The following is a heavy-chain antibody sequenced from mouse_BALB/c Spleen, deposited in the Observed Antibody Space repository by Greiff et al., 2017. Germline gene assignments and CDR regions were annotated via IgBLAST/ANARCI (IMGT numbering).Heavy chain of an antibody. V-gene: IGHV1-69*02. CDR2: IYPSDSYT. CDR3: TRLDLYAMDY. CDR1: GYTFTSYW. Sequence: QVQLQQSGAELVRPGASVKLSCKASGYTFTSYWINWVKQRPGQGLEWIGNIYPSDSYTNYNQKFKDKATLTVDKSSSTAYMQLSSPTSEDSAVYYCTRLDLYAMDYWGQGTSVTVSS. J-gene: IGHJ4*01.